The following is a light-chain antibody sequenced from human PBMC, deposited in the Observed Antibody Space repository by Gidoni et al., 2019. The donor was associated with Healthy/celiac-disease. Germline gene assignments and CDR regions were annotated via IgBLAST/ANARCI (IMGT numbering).Light chain of an antibody. V-gene: IGKV1-9*01. J-gene: IGKJ2*01. Sequence: IQLTQSPSSLSASVGDRVTITCRASQGISSYLAWSQQKPGKAPTLLIYAASTLQSGVPSRFSGSGSVTDFPLTISRLQPEDFATYYCQQLNSYPYTLGQGTKLEIK. CDR2: AAS. CDR3: QQLNSYPYT. CDR1: QGISSY.